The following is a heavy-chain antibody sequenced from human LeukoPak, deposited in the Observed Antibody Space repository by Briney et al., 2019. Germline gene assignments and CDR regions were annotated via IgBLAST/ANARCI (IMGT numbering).Heavy chain of an antibody. CDR3: ASSYSSSRFDY. Sequence: GGSLRLYCTASGFTFSDYHMSWIRQAPGKGLEWVSYISSSGSKVYYADSVKGRFTISRDNAKNSLYLQMNSLRAEDTAVYYCASSYSSSRFDYWGQGTPVTVSS. CDR1: GFTFSDYH. CDR2: ISSSGSKV. J-gene: IGHJ4*02. V-gene: IGHV3-11*04. D-gene: IGHD6-6*01.